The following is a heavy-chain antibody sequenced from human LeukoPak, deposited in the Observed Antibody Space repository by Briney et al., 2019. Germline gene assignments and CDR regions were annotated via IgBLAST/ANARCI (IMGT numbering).Heavy chain of an antibody. D-gene: IGHD3-9*01. CDR3: ARVDYDILTGYHMDV. V-gene: IGHV1-69*02. CDR1: GGTFSSYT. Sequence: SVKVSCKAYGGTFSSYTISWVRQAPGHGLEWIGRIIPILGVANYAQKFQGRVTITADKSTSTAYMELSSLRSEDTAVYYCARVDYDILTGYHMDVRGKGTTVTVSS. J-gene: IGHJ6*03. CDR2: IIPILGVA.